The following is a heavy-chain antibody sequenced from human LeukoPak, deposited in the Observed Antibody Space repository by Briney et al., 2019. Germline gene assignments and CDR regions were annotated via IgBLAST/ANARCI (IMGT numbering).Heavy chain of an antibody. CDR1: GFTFSSYA. D-gene: IGHD6-13*01. CDR2: ISYDGSNK. CDR3: ARDLKQQLVPYYYYYYGMDV. V-gene: IGHV3-30-3*01. Sequence: PGGSLRLSCAASGFTFSSYAMNWVRQAPGKGLEWVAVISYDGSNKYYADSVKGRFTISRDNSKNTLYLQMNSLRAEDTAVYYCARDLKQQLVPYYYYYYGMDVWGQGTTVTVSS. J-gene: IGHJ6*02.